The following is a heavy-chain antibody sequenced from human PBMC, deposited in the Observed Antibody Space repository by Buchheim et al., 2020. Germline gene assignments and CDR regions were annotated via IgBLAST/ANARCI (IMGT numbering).Heavy chain of an antibody. CDR1: GFAFNTHA. Sequence: QVQLVESGGGVVQPGESLRLSCAASGFAFNTHAMHWVRQAPGKGLEWVAVISYNGGNKYYADSVKGRFTISRDNSQNTLYLQMNSLRIEDTAVYYCARDVSGYGYWGQGTL. J-gene: IGHJ1*01. CDR3: ARDVSGYGY. CDR2: ISYNGGNK. D-gene: IGHD3-16*01. V-gene: IGHV3-30*19.